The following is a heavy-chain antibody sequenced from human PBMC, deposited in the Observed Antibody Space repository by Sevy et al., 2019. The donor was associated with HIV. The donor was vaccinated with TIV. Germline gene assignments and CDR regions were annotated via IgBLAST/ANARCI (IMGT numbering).Heavy chain of an antibody. CDR1: GFTFSSYA. CDR3: ASLAVAVGSDY. J-gene: IGHJ4*02. D-gene: IGHD6-19*01. CDR2: ISYDGSNK. V-gene: IGHV3-30*04. Sequence: GGSLRLSCAASGFTFSSYAMHWVRQAPGKGLEWVAVISYDGSNKYYADSVKGRFTISRDNSKNTLYLQMNSLRAEDTAVYYCASLAVAVGSDYWGQGTLVTVSS.